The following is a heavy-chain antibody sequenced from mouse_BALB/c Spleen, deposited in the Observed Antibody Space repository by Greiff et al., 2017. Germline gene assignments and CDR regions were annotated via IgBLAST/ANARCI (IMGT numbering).Heavy chain of an antibody. CDR2: INPSNGRT. CDR1: GYTFTSYW. CDR3: TAYYRYDGYFDV. J-gene: IGHJ1*01. V-gene: IGHV1S81*02. Sequence: VQLQQPGAELVKPGASVKLSCKASGYTFTSYWMHWVKQRPGQGLEWIGEINPSNGRTNYNEKFKSKATLTVDKSSSTAYMQLSSLTSEDSAVYYCTAYYRYDGYFDVWGAGTTVTVSS. D-gene: IGHD2-14*01.